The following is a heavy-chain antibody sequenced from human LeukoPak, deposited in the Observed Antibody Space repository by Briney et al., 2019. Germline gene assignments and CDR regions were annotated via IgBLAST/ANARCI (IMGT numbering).Heavy chain of an antibody. D-gene: IGHD3-9*01. Sequence: GGSLRLSCAASGFTFSSYAMSWVRQAPGKGLEWVSAITGSGDDAFYADSVKGRFTISRDNSKNTLYLQMNSLRAEDTAVYYCARDFDSYYGMDVWGQGTTVTVSS. J-gene: IGHJ6*02. V-gene: IGHV3-23*01. CDR2: ITGSGDDA. CDR1: GFTFSSYA. CDR3: ARDFDSYYGMDV.